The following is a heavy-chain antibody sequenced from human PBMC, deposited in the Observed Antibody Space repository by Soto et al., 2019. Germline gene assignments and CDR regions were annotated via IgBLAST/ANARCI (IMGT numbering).Heavy chain of an antibody. D-gene: IGHD2-21*02. CDR3: ARGPVVVTAMKAFDI. CDR1: GGSFSGYY. V-gene: IGHV4-34*01. CDR2: INHSGST. Sequence: SETLSLTCAVYGGSFSGYYWSWIRQPPGKGLEWIGEINHSGSTNYNPSLKSRVAISVDTSKNQFSLKLSSVTAADTAVYYCARGPVVVTAMKAFDIWGQGTMVTVSS. J-gene: IGHJ3*02.